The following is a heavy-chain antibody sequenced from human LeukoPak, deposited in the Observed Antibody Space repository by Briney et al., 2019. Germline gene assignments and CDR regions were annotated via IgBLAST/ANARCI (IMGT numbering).Heavy chain of an antibody. CDR3: ARGRPDFDY. V-gene: IGHV3-30*03. CDR1: RFTFSSYG. J-gene: IGHJ4*02. Sequence: GGSLRLSCAASRFTFSSYGMHWVRQAPGKGLEWVALISYDGSHEYYPASVKGRFTISRDNSKNTLYLQMNSLRAEDTAVYYCARGRPDFDYWGQGTLVTVSS. CDR2: ISYDGSHE.